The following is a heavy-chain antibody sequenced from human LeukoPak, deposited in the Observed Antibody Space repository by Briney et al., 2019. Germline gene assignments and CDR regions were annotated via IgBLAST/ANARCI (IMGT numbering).Heavy chain of an antibody. J-gene: IGHJ4*02. Sequence: PGGSLRLSCAASGFSFSSYGMHWVRQAPGKGLEWVAVIWYDGSNKHYAESVKGRFTISRDNSKNTLYLQMNSLRAEDTAVYYCATTGYWGQGTLVTASS. CDR2: IWYDGSNK. CDR1: GFSFSSYG. V-gene: IGHV3-33*01. CDR3: ATTGY. D-gene: IGHD7-27*01.